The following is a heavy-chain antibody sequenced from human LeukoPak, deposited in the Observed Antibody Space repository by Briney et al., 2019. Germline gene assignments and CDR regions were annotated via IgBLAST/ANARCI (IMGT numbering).Heavy chain of an antibody. CDR1: GGSISSSSYY. CDR3: ARGGYSYGPGGWFDP. Sequence: SETLSLTCTVSGGSISSSSYYWGWIRQPPGKGLEWIGSIYYSGSTYYNPSLKSRVTISVDTSKNQFSLKLSSVTAADTAVYYCARGGYSYGPGGWFDPWGQGTLVTVSS. V-gene: IGHV4-39*01. D-gene: IGHD5-18*01. CDR2: IYYSGST. J-gene: IGHJ5*02.